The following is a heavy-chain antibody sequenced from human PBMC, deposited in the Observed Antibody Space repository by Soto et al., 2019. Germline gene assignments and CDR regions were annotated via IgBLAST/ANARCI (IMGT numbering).Heavy chain of an antibody. J-gene: IGHJ4*02. CDR2: IYPGDSDT. CDR1: GYSFATYW. Sequence: GESLKISCKGSGYSFATYWIGWVRQMPGKGLEWMGIIYPGDSDTRYSPPFQGQVTISADKSISTAYLQWSTLKASDTSMYYCARAGIAARARSFDYWGQGTLVTVSS. D-gene: IGHD6-6*01. CDR3: ARAGIAARARSFDY. V-gene: IGHV5-51*01.